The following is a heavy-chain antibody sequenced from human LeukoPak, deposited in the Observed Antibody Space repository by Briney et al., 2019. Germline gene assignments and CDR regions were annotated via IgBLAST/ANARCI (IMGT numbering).Heavy chain of an antibody. CDR1: GGTFSSYA. Sequence: GAPVKVSCKASGGTFSSYAISWVRQAPGQGLEWMGRIIPILGIANYAQKFQGRVTITADKSTSTAYMELSSLRSEDTAVYYCARATNWFDPWGQGTLVTVSS. V-gene: IGHV1-69*04. D-gene: IGHD1-26*01. CDR3: ARATNWFDP. CDR2: IIPILGIA. J-gene: IGHJ5*02.